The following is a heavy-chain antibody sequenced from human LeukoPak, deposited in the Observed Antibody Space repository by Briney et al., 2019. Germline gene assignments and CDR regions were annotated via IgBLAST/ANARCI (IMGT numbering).Heavy chain of an antibody. CDR1: GFTFNIYG. CDR2: IGHMSRDI. V-gene: IGHV3-21*05. D-gene: IGHD4-11*01. Sequence: GGSLRLSCAASGFTFNIYGINWVRQAPGRGLEWISYIGHMSRDIYYADSVRGRFTVSRDNAKNSLFLQMNSLRVQDTAVYFCARARRATGPDYWGRGTLVTVAS. J-gene: IGHJ4*02. CDR3: ARARRATGPDY.